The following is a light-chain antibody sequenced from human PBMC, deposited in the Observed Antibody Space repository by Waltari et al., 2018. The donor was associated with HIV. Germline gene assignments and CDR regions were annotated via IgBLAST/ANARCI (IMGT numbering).Light chain of an antibody. V-gene: IGLV2-14*01. CDR1: SSDVGAYKY. J-gene: IGLJ2*01. CDR2: EVR. Sequence: QSALTQPASMSGSPGQSITISCTGSSSDVGAYKYVSWYQQHPGKAPKLIIYEVRDRPSGVSNRFSRSKSGNTASLTISGLRAEDEATYYCSSYTVTSTLIFGGGTDLTV. CDR3: SSYTVTSTLI.